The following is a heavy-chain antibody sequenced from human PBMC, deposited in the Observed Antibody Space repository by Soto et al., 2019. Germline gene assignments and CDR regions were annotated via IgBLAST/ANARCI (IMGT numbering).Heavy chain of an antibody. CDR2: IYHSGST. J-gene: IGHJ5*02. CDR3: AAGAAATPHWFDP. D-gene: IGHD6-13*01. Sequence: LSLTCAVSGGSISSGGYSWSWIRQPPGKGLEWIGYIYHSGSTYYNPSLKSRVTISVDRSKNQFSLKLSSVTAADTAVYYCAAGAAATPHWFDPWGQGTLVTVSS. V-gene: IGHV4-30-2*01. CDR1: GGSISSGGYS.